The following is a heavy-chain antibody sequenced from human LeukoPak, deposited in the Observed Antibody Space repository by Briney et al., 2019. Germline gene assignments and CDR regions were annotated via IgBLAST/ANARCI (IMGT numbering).Heavy chain of an antibody. CDR3: TGKRFDP. J-gene: IGHJ5*02. CDR2: ISYDGSNK. Sequence: GGSLRLSCAASGFTFSSYAMHWVRQAPSKGLEWVAVISYDGSNKYYADSVKGRFTISRDNAKNSLYLQMNSLRAEDTAVYYCTGKRFDPWGQGTLVIVSS. D-gene: IGHD5-24*01. V-gene: IGHV3-30*04. CDR1: GFTFSSYA.